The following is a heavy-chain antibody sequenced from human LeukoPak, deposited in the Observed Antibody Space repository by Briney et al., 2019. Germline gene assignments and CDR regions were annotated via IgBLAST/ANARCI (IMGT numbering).Heavy chain of an antibody. Sequence: PGGSLRLSCAASGFTFDDYAMHWVRQAPGKGLEWVSSISWNSGNIGYADSVKCRFTISRDNAKNSLYLQMNSLRAEDMAFYYCTKSQSYDSSGYLSWGQGTLVTVSS. D-gene: IGHD3-22*01. CDR2: ISWNSGNI. J-gene: IGHJ5*02. CDR3: TKSQSYDSSGYLS. V-gene: IGHV3-9*03. CDR1: GFTFDDYA.